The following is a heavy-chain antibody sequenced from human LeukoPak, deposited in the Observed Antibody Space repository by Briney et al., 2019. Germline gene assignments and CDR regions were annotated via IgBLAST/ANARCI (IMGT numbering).Heavy chain of an antibody. CDR2: ISYDGSNK. J-gene: IGHJ4*02. V-gene: IGHV3-30-3*01. CDR3: AKGVAVVVVPAAMDY. Sequence: GGSLRLSCAASGFTFSSYAMHWVRQAPGKGLEWVAVISYDGSNKYYADSVKGRFTISRDNSKNTLYLQMNSLRAEDTAAYYCAKGVAVVVVPAAMDYWGQGTLVTVSS. CDR1: GFTFSSYA. D-gene: IGHD2-2*01.